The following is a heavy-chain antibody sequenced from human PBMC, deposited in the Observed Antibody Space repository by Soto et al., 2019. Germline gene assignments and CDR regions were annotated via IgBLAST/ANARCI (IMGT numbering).Heavy chain of an antibody. D-gene: IGHD6-13*01. CDR2: INSDGSST. CDR3: AREYSSSWYYYYYGMDV. CDR1: GFTFSSYW. V-gene: IGHV3-74*01. J-gene: IGHJ6*02. Sequence: PGGSLRLSCAASGFTFSSYWMHWVRQAPGKGLVWVSRINSDGSSTSYADSVKGRFTISRDNAKNTLYLQMNSLRAEDTAVYYCAREYSSSWYYYYYGMDVWGQGTTVTVSS.